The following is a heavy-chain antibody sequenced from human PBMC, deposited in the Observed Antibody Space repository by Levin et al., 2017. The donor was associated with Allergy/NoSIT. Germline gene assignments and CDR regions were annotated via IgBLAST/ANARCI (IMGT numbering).Heavy chain of an antibody. Sequence: GESLKISCTASGYTFTDYYLHWVRQAPGRGLEWMGWVNPNSGGTNYAQRFQGRVTMTRDTSSSTAYMELSGLKSDDTAVYYCARGGVRGTYVFDYWGQGTLVTVSS. CDR2: VNPNSGGT. V-gene: IGHV1-2*02. J-gene: IGHJ4*02. CDR3: ARGGVRGTYVFDY. D-gene: IGHD3-10*01. CDR1: GYTFTDYY.